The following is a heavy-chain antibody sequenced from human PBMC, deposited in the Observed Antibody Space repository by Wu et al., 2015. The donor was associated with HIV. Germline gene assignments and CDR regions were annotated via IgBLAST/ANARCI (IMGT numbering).Heavy chain of an antibody. CDR3: ARDGHQGIAAAGFDY. J-gene: IGHJ4*02. Sequence: QVQLQESGPGLVKPSETLSLTCTVSGGSISSYYWSWIRQPPGKGLEWIGYIYYSGSTNYNPSLKSRVTISVDTSKNQFSLKLSSVTAADTAVYYCARDGHQGIAAAGFDYWGQGTLVTVSS. V-gene: IGHV4-59*01. CDR2: IYYSGST. CDR1: GGSISSYY. D-gene: IGHD6-13*01.